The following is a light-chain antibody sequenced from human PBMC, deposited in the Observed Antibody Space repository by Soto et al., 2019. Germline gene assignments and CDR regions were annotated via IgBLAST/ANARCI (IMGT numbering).Light chain of an antibody. CDR1: SSDVGGYNY. Sequence: QSVLTQPDSVSGSPGQSITISCTGTSSDVGGYNYVSWYQQHPGKAPKLMIYDVSNRPSGVSNRFSGSKSGNTASLTISGLQAEDEAVYYCSSYTSSSTLLEFGGGTKLTVL. J-gene: IGLJ3*02. CDR3: SSYTSSSTLLE. V-gene: IGLV2-14*01. CDR2: DVS.